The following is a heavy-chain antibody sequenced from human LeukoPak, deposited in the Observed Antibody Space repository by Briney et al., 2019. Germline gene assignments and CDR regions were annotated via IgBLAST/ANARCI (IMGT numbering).Heavy chain of an antibody. CDR1: GFTFSSYA. J-gene: IGHJ6*02. Sequence: GGSLRLSCAASGFTFSSYAMSWVRQAPGKGLEWVSTISGSSRSTYYADSVKGRFAISRDNSKNTLYLQMNSLRAEDTAVYFCAKGVYDMDVWGQGTTVTVSS. CDR3: AKGVYDMDV. V-gene: IGHV3-23*01. CDR2: ISGSSRST.